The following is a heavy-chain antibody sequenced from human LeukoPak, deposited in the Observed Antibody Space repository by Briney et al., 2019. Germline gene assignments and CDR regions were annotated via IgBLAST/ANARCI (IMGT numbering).Heavy chain of an antibody. CDR3: AKGDTTMIGT. CDR2: ISGNGGNT. V-gene: IGHV3-43*02. CDR1: GFTLDDYA. D-gene: IGHD3-22*01. Sequence: GGSLRLSCAASGFTLDDYAMDWVRQSPGKGLEWVSVISGNGGNTHYADSVKGRFTISRDITKNSLYPQMNSLITEDTAFYYCAKGDTTMIGTWGQGTLVTVSS. J-gene: IGHJ5*02.